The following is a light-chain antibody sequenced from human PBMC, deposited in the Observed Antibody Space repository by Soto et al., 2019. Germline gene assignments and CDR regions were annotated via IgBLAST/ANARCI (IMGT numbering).Light chain of an antibody. J-gene: IGLJ3*02. CDR2: DVS. Sequence: QSALTQPRSVSGSPGQSVTISCTGTSSDVGGYNYVSWYQQHPGKAPKLMIYDVSKRPSGVPDRFSGSKSGNTASLTISGLQAEDEADYHCCSYAGSYTSVFGGGTKLTVL. V-gene: IGLV2-11*01. CDR3: CSYAGSYTSV. CDR1: SSDVGGYNY.